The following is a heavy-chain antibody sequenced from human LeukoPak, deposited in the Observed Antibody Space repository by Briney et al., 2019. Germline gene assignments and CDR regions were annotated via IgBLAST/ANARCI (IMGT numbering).Heavy chain of an antibody. Sequence: GGSLRLSCAASGFTVSSNYMNWVRQAPGKGLEWVSYISTSGTTIYYSDSAKGRFTISRDNAKNSLYLQMNSLRAEDTAVYYCAREPDCSGGSCYSATTGPLDYWGQGTLVTVSS. D-gene: IGHD2-15*01. CDR3: AREPDCSGGSCYSATTGPLDY. CDR1: GFTVSSNY. CDR2: ISTSGTTI. V-gene: IGHV3-48*04. J-gene: IGHJ4*02.